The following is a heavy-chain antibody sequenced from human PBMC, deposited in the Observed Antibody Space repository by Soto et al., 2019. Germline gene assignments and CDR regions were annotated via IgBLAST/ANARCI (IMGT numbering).Heavy chain of an antibody. Sequence: QVQLVESGGGVVQPGRSLRLSCAAFGFTFSSYGMHWVRQAPGKGLEWVAVIWYDGSNKYYADSVKGRFTISRDKYKNTLYLQMNSLRAEDTAVYYCARVVGYGFDIWGQGTMVTVSS. J-gene: IGHJ3*02. CDR3: ARVVGYGFDI. CDR2: IWYDGSNK. CDR1: GFTFSSYG. D-gene: IGHD6-25*01. V-gene: IGHV3-33*01.